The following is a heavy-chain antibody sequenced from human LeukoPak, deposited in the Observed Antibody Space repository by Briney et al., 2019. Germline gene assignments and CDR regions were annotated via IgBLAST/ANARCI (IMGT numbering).Heavy chain of an antibody. CDR3: ARDLGIAAAGIVPYY. V-gene: IGHV4-59*01. CDR2: IYYSGST. Sequence: KPSETLSLTCTVSGGSISSYYWSWIRQPPGKGLEWIGYIYYSGSTNYNPSLKSRVTISVDTSKNQFSLKLSSVTAAHTAVYYCARDLGIAAAGIVPYYWGQGTLVTVSS. CDR1: GGSISSYY. D-gene: IGHD6-13*01. J-gene: IGHJ4*02.